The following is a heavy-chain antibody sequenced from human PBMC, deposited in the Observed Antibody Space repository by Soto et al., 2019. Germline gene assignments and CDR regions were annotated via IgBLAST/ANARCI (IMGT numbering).Heavy chain of an antibody. CDR2: IYHSGST. J-gene: IGHJ4*02. CDR3: ASGYCSSTSCFPAV. Sequence: PSETLSLTCAVSGGSISSGGYSWSWIRQPPGKGLEWIGYIYHSGSTYYNPSLKSRVTISVDTSKNQFSLKLSSVTAADTAVYYCASGYCSSTSCFPAVWGQGTLVTVSS. CDR1: GGSISSGGYS. D-gene: IGHD2-2*01. V-gene: IGHV4-30-2*02.